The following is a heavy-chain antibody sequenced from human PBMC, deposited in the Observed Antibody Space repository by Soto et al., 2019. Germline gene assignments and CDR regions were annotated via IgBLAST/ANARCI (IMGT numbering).Heavy chain of an antibody. V-gene: IGHV4-30-4*01. CDR3: AREIIPLPTDWYFDL. J-gene: IGHJ2*01. Sequence: QVQLQESGPGLVQPSETLSLTCTVSGGSISGGGYYWSWIRQPPGKGLEWIGYTYDSGSTYYNPSRKRRISISVDTSKNQVSLRLTSVTAADTAVYYCAREIIPLPTDWYFDLWGRGTLVTVSS. D-gene: IGHD2-15*01. CDR1: GGSISGGGYY. CDR2: TYDSGST.